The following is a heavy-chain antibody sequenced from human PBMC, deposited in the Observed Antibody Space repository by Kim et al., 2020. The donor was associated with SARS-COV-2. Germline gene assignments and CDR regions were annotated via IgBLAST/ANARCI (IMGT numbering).Heavy chain of an antibody. D-gene: IGHD5-18*01. V-gene: IGHV6-1*01. J-gene: IGHJ4*02. CDR3: ARVVNVDTAMASFDY. Sequence: VSVTSRITTNPDTSKNQFSLQLNSVTPEDTAVYYCARVVNVDTAMASFDYWGQGTLVTVSS.